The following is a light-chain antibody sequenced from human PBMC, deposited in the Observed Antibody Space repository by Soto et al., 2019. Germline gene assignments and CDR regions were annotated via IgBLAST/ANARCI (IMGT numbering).Light chain of an antibody. CDR2: DAS. V-gene: IGKV1-5*01. CDR1: QSISSL. Sequence: GDRVTITCRASQSISSLLAWYQQKPGKAPKLLIYDASSLESGVPSRFSGSGSGTEFTLTISSLQPDDFATYYCQQYNSYSGTFGQGTKLEIK. CDR3: QQYNSYSGT. J-gene: IGKJ2*01.